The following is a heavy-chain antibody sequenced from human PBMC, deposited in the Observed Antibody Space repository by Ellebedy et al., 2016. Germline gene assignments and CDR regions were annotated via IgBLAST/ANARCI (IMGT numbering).Heavy chain of an antibody. CDR1: GGSINSAPSS. CDR2: FYHSGST. J-gene: IGHJ5*01. D-gene: IGHD1-1*01. CDR3: ARYNWSDGYNLFDS. V-gene: IGHV4-30-2*01. Sequence: LRLSCAVSGGSINSAPSSWSWIRQPPGKGLEWIGYFYHSGSTYYNPSLKGRATISVDRSKNQFSLKVTSVTAADTAVYYCARYNWSDGYNLFDSWGQGTLVTVSS.